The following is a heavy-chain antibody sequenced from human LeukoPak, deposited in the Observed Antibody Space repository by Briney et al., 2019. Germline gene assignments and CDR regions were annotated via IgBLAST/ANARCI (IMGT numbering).Heavy chain of an antibody. CDR2: ISSSSSTI. V-gene: IGHV3-48*02. CDR1: GFTFSSYS. CDR3: ARDSVVPAYYYYGMDV. Sequence: GGSLRLSCAASGFTFSSYSMNWVRQAPGKGLEWVSYISSSSSTIYYADSVKGRFTISRNNAKNSLYLQMNSLRDEDTAVYYCARDSVVPAYYYYGMDVWGQGATVTVSS. D-gene: IGHD2-2*01. J-gene: IGHJ6*02.